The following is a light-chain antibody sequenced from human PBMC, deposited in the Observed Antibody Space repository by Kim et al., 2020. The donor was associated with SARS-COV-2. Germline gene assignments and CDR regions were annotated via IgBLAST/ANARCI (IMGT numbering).Light chain of an antibody. J-gene: IGLJ2*01. Sequence: APGKTARITCGGKNSGSKSVYWYQQKSGQAPVLVVFDDSDRPSGIPERFSGSRSGNTATLTVIRVEAGDEADYYCQVWDTNSDHVVFGGGTQLTVL. CDR1: NSGSKS. V-gene: IGLV3-21*03. CDR3: QVWDTNSDHVV. CDR2: DDS.